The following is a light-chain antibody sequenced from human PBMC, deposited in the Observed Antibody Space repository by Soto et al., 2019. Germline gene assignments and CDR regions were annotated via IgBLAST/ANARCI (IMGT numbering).Light chain of an antibody. J-gene: IGKJ4*01. CDR3: QQYGNSPLT. V-gene: IGKV3-20*01. Sequence: EIVLTQSPGTLSLSPGERVTLSCRASQSVSDNFLGWYQQQPGQAPRLLVHGASRRATGIPDRFSGSGSGPDFTLTISRLEPEDFAVYYCQQYGNSPLTFGGGTKVAIK. CDR1: QSVSDNF. CDR2: GAS.